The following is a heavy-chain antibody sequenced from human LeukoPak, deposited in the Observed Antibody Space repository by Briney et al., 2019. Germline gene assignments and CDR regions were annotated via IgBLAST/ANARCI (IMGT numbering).Heavy chain of an antibody. CDR2: ISAYNGNT. V-gene: IGHV1-18*01. CDR3: ARGAIRYFDWLLLPTDYYGMDV. D-gene: IGHD3-9*01. CDR1: GYTFTSYG. Sequence: VASVKVSCKASGYTFTSYGISWVRQAPGQGLEWMGWISAYNGNTNYAQKLQGRVTMTTDTSTSTAYMELRSLRSDDTAVYYCARGAIRYFDWLLLPTDYYGMDVWGQGTTVTVSS. J-gene: IGHJ6*02.